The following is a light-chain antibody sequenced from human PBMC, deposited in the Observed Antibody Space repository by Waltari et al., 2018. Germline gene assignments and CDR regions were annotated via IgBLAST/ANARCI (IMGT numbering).Light chain of an antibody. CDR2: GAS. CDR1: QSVSRA. CDR3: QHYLRVPVT. V-gene: IGKV3-20*01. J-gene: IGKJ1*01. Sequence: EIVLTQSPGTLSLSLGERATVSCRASQSVSRALAWYQQKPGQAPRLLIYGASTRATGIPDRFSGSGSGTDCSLTISRLEPDDFAVYYCQHYLRVPVTFGQGTTVEI.